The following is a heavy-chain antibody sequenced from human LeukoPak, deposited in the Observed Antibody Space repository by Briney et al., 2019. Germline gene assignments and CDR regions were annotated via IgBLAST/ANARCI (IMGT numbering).Heavy chain of an antibody. D-gene: IGHD3-3*01. Sequence: GGSLRLSCAASGFTFSSYWMSWVRQAPGKGLEWVANIKQDGSEKYYVDSVKGRFTISRDNAKNSLYLQMNSLRAEDTAVYYCAREGPTGWRFLEWLPSYYYYYHMDVWGKGTTVTVSS. V-gene: IGHV3-7*01. CDR1: GFTFSSYW. J-gene: IGHJ6*03. CDR3: AREGPTGWRFLEWLPSYYYYYHMDV. CDR2: IKQDGSEK.